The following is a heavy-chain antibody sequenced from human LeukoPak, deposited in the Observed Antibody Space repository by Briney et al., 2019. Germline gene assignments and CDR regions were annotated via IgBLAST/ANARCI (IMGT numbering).Heavy chain of an antibody. CDR3: ARATTAYYYYYMDV. V-gene: IGHV4-39*07. CDR1: GGSISSSSYY. D-gene: IGHD1-26*01. Sequence: SETLSLTCTVSGGSISSSSYYWGWIRQPPGQGLEWIGSIYYSGSTYYNPSLKSRATISVDTSKKQFSLKLSSVTAADTAVYYCARATTAYYYYYMDVWGKGTTVTVSS. J-gene: IGHJ6*03. CDR2: IYYSGST.